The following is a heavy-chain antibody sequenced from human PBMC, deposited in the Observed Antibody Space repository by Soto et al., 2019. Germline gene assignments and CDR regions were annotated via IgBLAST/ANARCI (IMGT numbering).Heavy chain of an antibody. D-gene: IGHD4-4*01. J-gene: IGHJ4*02. CDR2: IYYSGST. CDR1: GGSISSGGYY. V-gene: IGHV4-31*03. Sequence: SETLSLTCTVSGGSISSGGYYWSWIRQHPGKGLEWIGYIYYSGSTYYNPSLKSRVTISVDTSKNQFSLKLSSVTAADTAVYYCARDKLQGIDYWGQGTLVTVSS. CDR3: ARDKLQGIDY.